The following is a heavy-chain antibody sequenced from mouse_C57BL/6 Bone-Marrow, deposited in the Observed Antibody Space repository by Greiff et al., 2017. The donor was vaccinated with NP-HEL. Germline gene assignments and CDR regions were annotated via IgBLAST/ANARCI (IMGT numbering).Heavy chain of an antibody. CDR1: GYSFTGYY. CDR2: INPSTGGT. D-gene: IGHD3-3*01. J-gene: IGHJ4*01. CDR3: ARGTLYAMDY. Sequence: EVQLQQSGPELVKPGASVKISCKASGYSFTGYYMHWVKQSSEKSLEWIGEINPSTGGTSYNQKFKGKATLTVDKSSSTAYMQLKSLTSEDSAVYYCARGTLYAMDYWGQGTSVTVSS. V-gene: IGHV1-43*01.